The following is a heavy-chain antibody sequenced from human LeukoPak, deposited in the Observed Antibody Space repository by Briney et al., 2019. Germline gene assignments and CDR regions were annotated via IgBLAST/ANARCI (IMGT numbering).Heavy chain of an antibody. CDR1: GFTFSSYS. CDR3: ARATVGNYFDY. Sequence: PGGSLRLSCAASGFTFSSYSMNWVRQAPGKGLEWVSSISSSSSYIYYADSVKGRFTISRDNAKNSLYLQMNGLRAEDTAVYYCARATVGNYFDYWGQGTLVTVSS. D-gene: IGHD1-26*01. V-gene: IGHV3-21*01. CDR2: ISSSSSYI. J-gene: IGHJ4*02.